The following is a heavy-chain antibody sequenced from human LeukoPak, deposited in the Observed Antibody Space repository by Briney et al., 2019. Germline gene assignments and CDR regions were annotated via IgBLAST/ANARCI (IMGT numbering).Heavy chain of an antibody. CDR1: GFTFSSYE. V-gene: IGHV3-48*03. CDR3: ARGGVAGPRDY. CDR2: ISSSGSTI. J-gene: IGHJ4*02. D-gene: IGHD6-19*01. Sequence: PGGSLRLSCAASGFTFSSYEMNWVRQAPGKGLEWVSYISSSGSTIYYADSVKGRFTISRDNAKNSLYLQMNSLRAEDTAVHYCARGGVAGPRDYWGQGTLVTVSS.